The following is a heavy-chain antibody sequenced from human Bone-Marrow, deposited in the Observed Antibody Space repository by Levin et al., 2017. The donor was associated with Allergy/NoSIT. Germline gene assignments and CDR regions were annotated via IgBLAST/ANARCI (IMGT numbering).Heavy chain of an antibody. CDR2: ISSSSSTI. CDR3: ARGRRHYGSGSYDY. D-gene: IGHD3-10*01. V-gene: IGHV3-48*01. CDR1: GFTFSSYS. Sequence: GGSLRLSCAASGFTFSSYSMNWVRQAPGKGLEWVSYISSSSSTIYYADSVKGRFTISRDNAKNSLYLQMNSLRAEDTAVYYCARGRRHYGSGSYDYWGQGTLVTVSS. J-gene: IGHJ4*02.